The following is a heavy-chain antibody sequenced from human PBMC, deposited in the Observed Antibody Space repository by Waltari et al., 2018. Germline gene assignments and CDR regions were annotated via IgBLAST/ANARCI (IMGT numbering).Heavy chain of an antibody. CDR3: ARGDCSSTSCYENKAVDY. D-gene: IGHD2-2*01. J-gene: IGHJ4*02. V-gene: IGHV3-30-3*01. CDR1: GFTFSSYA. CDR2: ISYDGSNK. Sequence: QVQLVESGGGVVQPGRSLRLSCAASGFTFSSYAMHWVRQAPGKGLEWVAVISYDGSNKYYADSVKGRFTISRDNSKNTLYLQMNSLRAEDTAVYYCARGDCSSTSCYENKAVDYWGQGTLVTVSS.